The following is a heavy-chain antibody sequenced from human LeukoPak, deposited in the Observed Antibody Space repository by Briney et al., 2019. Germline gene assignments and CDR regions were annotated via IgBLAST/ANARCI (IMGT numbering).Heavy chain of an antibody. CDR1: GFTFSSYA. Sequence: GGSLRLSCAASGFTFSSYAMSWVRQAPGKGLEWVSAISGSGGSTYYADSVKGRFTISRDNSKNTLYLQMNSLKAEDTAVYYCAKKGRYYDSSGYYSLDYWGQGTLVTVSS. CDR3: AKKGRYYDSSGYYSLDY. J-gene: IGHJ4*02. V-gene: IGHV3-23*01. CDR2: ISGSGGST. D-gene: IGHD3-22*01.